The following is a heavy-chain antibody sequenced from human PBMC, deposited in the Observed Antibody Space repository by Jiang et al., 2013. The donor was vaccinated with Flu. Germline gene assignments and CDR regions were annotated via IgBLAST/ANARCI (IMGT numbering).Heavy chain of an antibody. V-gene: IGHV4-31*03. CDR1: VAPSAVVVTT. Sequence: QTLSLTCTVSVAPSAVVVTTGAGSASTQGRAWSGLGTSITVGAPTTTRPSKSRVTISVDTSKNQFSLKLSSVTAADTAVYYCARVWVDSSGYLREGRHRVHFDYWGQGTLVTVSS. CDR2: SITVGAP. D-gene: IGHD3-22*01. CDR3: ARVWVDSSGYLREGRHRVHFDY. J-gene: IGHJ4*02.